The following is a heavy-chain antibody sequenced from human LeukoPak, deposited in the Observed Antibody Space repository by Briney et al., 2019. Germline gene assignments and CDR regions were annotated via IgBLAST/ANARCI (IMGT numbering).Heavy chain of an antibody. CDR3: TRDRVVASTSYYYYYGMDV. CDR1: GFTSGGYA. J-gene: IGHJ6*02. D-gene: IGHD2-15*01. V-gene: IGHV3-49*04. CDR2: IRSNTYGGTS. Sequence: GGSLRLSCTTSGFTSGGYALSWVRQAPGKGLEWVGSIRSNTYGGTSEYAASVTGRFTISRDDSNSIAYLQMRSLKTDDTAVYYCTRDRVVASTSYYYYYGMDVWGQGATVTVSS.